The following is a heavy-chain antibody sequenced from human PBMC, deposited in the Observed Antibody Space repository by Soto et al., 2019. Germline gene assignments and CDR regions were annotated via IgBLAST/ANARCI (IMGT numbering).Heavy chain of an antibody. CDR3: AKDGTIGAADYFFDF. Sequence: QVQWVESGGGVVQPGRSLKLSCAASGFTFSNYVIHWVRQAPGKGLEWVAVIASDGKDKRYADSAKGRFTISRDNSKNTVYLQMDSLRGEDTAVYYCAKDGTIGAADYFFDFWGQGTLVTVST. V-gene: IGHV3-30*18. CDR1: GFTFSNYV. CDR2: IASDGKDK. D-gene: IGHD6-13*01. J-gene: IGHJ4*02.